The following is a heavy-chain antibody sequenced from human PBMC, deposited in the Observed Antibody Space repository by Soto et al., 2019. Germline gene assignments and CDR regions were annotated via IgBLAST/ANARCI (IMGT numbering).Heavy chain of an antibody. CDR1: GFTFSNYW. V-gene: IGHV3-7*04. Sequence: EVQLVESGGGLVQPGGSLRLSCATTGFTFSNYWMTWVRQAPGRGLEWVANIKKDGSEEFYVDSVKGRFTIYRDNAKNSLFLQMNSLRAEDTAMYYCARGVYSSGWYPDYFDYWGQGTLVTVSS. CDR2: IKKDGSEE. J-gene: IGHJ4*02. CDR3: ARGVYSSGWYPDYFDY. D-gene: IGHD6-19*01.